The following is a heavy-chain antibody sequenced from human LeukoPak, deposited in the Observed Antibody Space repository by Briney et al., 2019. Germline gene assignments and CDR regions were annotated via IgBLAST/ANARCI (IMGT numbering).Heavy chain of an antibody. Sequence: LETLSLTCNVSGASMSTSSHYWGWIRQPPEKGLEWIGSTHYGGNTYYNPSLNSRVTISVDTSKKQVYLKLTSVTAADTAVYYCAGRVGATIWTGMEFWGQGTLVTVSS. J-gene: IGHJ4*02. CDR1: GASMSTSSHY. CDR2: THYGGNT. CDR3: AGRVGATIWTGMEF. D-gene: IGHD1-26*01. V-gene: IGHV4-39*01.